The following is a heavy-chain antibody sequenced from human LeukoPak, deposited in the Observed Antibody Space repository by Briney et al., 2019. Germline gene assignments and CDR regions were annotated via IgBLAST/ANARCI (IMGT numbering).Heavy chain of an antibody. D-gene: IGHD5-18*01. CDR1: GFTFSDYY. J-gene: IGHJ4*02. CDR2: ISGSGGST. CDR3: AKDRVLAGYSYGDFDY. V-gene: IGHV3-23*01. Sequence: GGSLRLSCAASGFTFSDYYMSWIRQAPGKGLEWVSVISGSGGSTDYADSVKGRFTISRDNSKNTLYLQMNSLRAEDTAVYHCAKDRVLAGYSYGDFDYWGQGTLVTVSS.